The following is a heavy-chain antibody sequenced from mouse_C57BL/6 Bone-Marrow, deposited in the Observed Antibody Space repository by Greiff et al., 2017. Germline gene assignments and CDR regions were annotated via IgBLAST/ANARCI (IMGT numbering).Heavy chain of an antibody. D-gene: IGHD1-1*02. V-gene: IGHV1-18*01. Sequence: VQLQQSGPELVKPGASVKIPCKASGYTFTDYNMDWVKQSHGKSLEWIGDINPNNGGTIYNQKFKGKATLTVDKSSSTAYMELRSLASEDTAVYYCARFPGGHYWYFDVWGTGTTVTVSS. CDR3: ARFPGGHYWYFDV. CDR1: GYTFTDYN. J-gene: IGHJ1*03. CDR2: INPNNGGT.